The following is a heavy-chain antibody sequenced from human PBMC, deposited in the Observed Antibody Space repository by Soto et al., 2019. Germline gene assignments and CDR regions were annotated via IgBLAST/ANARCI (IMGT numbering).Heavy chain of an antibody. Sequence: QVQLVESGGGVVQPGRSLRLSCAASGFTFNSYAMHWVRQAPGKGLEWVAVISYDGGNKYYADSVKGRFTISRDNSKNTLYLQMNSLRAEDTAVYYCARDPGSGWPPFGYWGQGTLVTVSS. CDR3: ARDPGSGWPPFGY. CDR1: GFTFNSYA. D-gene: IGHD6-19*01. V-gene: IGHV3-30-3*01. J-gene: IGHJ4*02. CDR2: ISYDGGNK.